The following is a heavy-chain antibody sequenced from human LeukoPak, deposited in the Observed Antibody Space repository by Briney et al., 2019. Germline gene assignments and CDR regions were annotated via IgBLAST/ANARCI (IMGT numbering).Heavy chain of an antibody. CDR3: ARGYYYGSGSYYGDAFDI. V-gene: IGHV4-59*01. D-gene: IGHD3-10*01. Sequence: SETLSLTCTVSGGSISSYCWSWIRQPPGKGLEWIGYIYYSGSTNYNPSLKSRVTISVDTSKNQFSLKLSSVTAAGTAVYYCARGYYYGSGSYYGDAFDIWGQGTMVTVSS. J-gene: IGHJ3*02. CDR1: GGSISSYC. CDR2: IYYSGST.